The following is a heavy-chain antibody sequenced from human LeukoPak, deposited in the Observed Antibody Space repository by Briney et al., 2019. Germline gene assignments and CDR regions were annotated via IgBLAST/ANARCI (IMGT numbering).Heavy chain of an antibody. D-gene: IGHD3-22*01. CDR3: ARDYYDSSGQYYFDY. J-gene: IGHJ4*02. CDR2: IYTSGST. Sequence: SETLSLTCTVSGGSISSYYWSWIRQPAGKGLEWIGRIYTSGSTNYNPSLKSQVTMSVDTSKNQFSLKLSSVTAADTAVYYCARDYYDSSGQYYFDYWGQGTLVTVSS. V-gene: IGHV4-4*07. CDR1: GGSISSYY.